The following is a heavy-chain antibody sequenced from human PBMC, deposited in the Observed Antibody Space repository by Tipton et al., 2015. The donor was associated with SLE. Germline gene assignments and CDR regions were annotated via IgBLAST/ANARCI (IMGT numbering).Heavy chain of an antibody. Sequence: TLSLTCTVSGGSLTNDNSYWGWIRQPPGTGPQFIGTIYDSGNTYYNPSLKSRVTISVATPKDQFSLKLNSVTAADTAVYYCARSRGGASRAFDYWGQGTLVIVSS. CDR1: GGSLTNDNSY. CDR3: ARSRGGASRAFDY. CDR2: IYDSGNT. D-gene: IGHD3-16*01. V-gene: IGHV4-39*07. J-gene: IGHJ4*02.